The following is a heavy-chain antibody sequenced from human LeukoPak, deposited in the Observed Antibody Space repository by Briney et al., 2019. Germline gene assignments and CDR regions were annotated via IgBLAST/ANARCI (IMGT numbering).Heavy chain of an antibody. CDR3: ARRGFGY. J-gene: IGHJ4*02. CDR2: IYYSGST. Sequence: SETLSLTCTVSGGSISSSSYYWGWIRQPPGKGLEWIGSIYYSGSTYYNPSLKSRVTISVDTSKNQFSLKLSSVTAADTAVYYCARRGFGYWGQGTLVTVSS. CDR1: GGSISSSSYY. V-gene: IGHV4-39*01.